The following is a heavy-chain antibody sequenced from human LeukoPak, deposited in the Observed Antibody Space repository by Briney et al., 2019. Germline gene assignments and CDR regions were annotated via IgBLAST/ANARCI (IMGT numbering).Heavy chain of an antibody. D-gene: IGHD3-10*01. CDR1: GFTFSSYG. CDR2: ISGSGGST. CDR3: AKGRGDFDT. J-gene: IGHJ4*02. V-gene: IGHV3-23*01. Sequence: GGTLRLSCAASGFTFSSYGMSWVRQAPGKGLEWVSAISGSGGSTYYADSVKSRFTISRDNSKNTLHLQMNSLRAEDTAVDYCAKGRGDFDTWGERNLVTASS.